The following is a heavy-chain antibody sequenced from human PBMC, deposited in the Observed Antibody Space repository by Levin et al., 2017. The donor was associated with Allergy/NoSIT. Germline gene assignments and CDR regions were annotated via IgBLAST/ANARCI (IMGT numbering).Heavy chain of an antibody. CDR3: ARGKRGLPRGYGMDG. Sequence: PSETLSLTCAVYGGSFSGYYWSWIRQPPGKGLEWIGEINHSGSTNYNPSLKSRVTISVDTSKNQFSLKLSSVTAADTAVYYCARGKRGLPRGYGMDGWGQGTTVTVSS. CDR1: GGSFSGYY. D-gene: IGHD2-15*01. J-gene: IGHJ6*02. V-gene: IGHV4-34*01. CDR2: INHSGST.